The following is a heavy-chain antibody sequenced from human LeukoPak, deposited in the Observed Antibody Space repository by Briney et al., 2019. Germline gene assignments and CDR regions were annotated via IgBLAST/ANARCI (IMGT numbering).Heavy chain of an antibody. CDR1: GYTFTGYY. Sequence: GASVKVSCKASGYTFTGYYMHWVRQAPGQGLEWMGWINPNSGGTNYAQKFRGRVTMTRDTSISTAYMELSRLRSDDTAVYYCARMYQLPKAGYFDYWGQGTLVTVSS. D-gene: IGHD2-2*01. J-gene: IGHJ4*02. CDR3: ARMYQLPKAGYFDY. CDR2: INPNSGGT. V-gene: IGHV1-2*02.